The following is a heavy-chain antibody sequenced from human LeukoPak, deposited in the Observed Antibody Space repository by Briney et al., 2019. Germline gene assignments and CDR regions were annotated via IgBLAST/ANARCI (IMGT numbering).Heavy chain of an antibody. CDR1: GGSFSGYY. J-gene: IGHJ6*02. CDR3: ARDSLYSSSSYYYYYGMDV. D-gene: IGHD6-13*01. CDR2: IYYSGST. V-gene: IGHV4-59*01. Sequence: SETLSLTCAVYGGSFSGYYWSWIRQPPGKGLEWIGYIYYSGSTNYNPSLKSRVTISVDTSKNQFSLKLSSVTAADTAVYYCARDSLYSSSSYYYYYGMDVWGQGTTVTVSS.